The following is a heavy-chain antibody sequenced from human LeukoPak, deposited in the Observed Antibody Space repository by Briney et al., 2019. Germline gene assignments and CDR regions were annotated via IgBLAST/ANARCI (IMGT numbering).Heavy chain of an antibody. V-gene: IGHV3-74*01. D-gene: IGHD3-10*01. J-gene: IGHJ5*02. Sequence: SSETLSLTCTVSGGSISSGGYYWMHWVRQAPGKGLVWVSRINSDGSSTSYADSVKGRFTISRDNAKNTLYLQMNSLRVEDTAVYYCARGSGSYNWFDPWGQGTLVTVSS. CDR1: GGSISSGGYYW. CDR3: ARGSGSYNWFDP. CDR2: INSDGSST.